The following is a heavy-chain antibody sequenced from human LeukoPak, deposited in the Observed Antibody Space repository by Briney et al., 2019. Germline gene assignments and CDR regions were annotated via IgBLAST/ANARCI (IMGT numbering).Heavy chain of an antibody. CDR3: ARDRRPDYDFWSGYSHDAFDI. CDR2: INPNSGGT. J-gene: IGHJ3*02. Sequence: GASVKVSCKASGYTFTGYYMHWVRQAPGQGLEWMGWINPNSGGTNYAQKFQGRVTMTRDTSISTAYMELSRLRSDDTAAYYCARDRRPDYDFWSGYSHDAFDIWGQGTMVTVSS. CDR1: GYTFTGYY. V-gene: IGHV1-2*02. D-gene: IGHD3-3*01.